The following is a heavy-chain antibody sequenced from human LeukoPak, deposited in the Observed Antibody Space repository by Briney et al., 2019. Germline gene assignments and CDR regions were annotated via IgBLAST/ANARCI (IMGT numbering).Heavy chain of an antibody. Sequence: SETLSLTRTVSGGSISSYYWSWIRQPPGKGLEWIGYIYYSGSTNYNPSLKSRVTISVDTSKNQFSLKLSSVTAADTAVYYCARNGDYYDSSGDRLDSSNFDYWGQGTLVTVSS. CDR2: IYYSGST. CDR3: ARNGDYYDSSGDRLDSSNFDY. V-gene: IGHV4-59*01. J-gene: IGHJ4*02. D-gene: IGHD3-22*01. CDR1: GGSISSYY.